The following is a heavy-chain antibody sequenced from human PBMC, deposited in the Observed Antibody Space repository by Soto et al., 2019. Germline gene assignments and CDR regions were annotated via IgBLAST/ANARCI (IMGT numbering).Heavy chain of an antibody. Sequence: GGSLRLSCAASGFTFSNAWMSWVRQAPGKGLEWVGRIKSKTDGGTTDYAAPVKGRFTISRDDSKNTLYLQMNSLKTEDTAVYFCARDPFSQYSPDSSGFINWGPGTMVTVSS. CDR3: ARDPFSQYSPDSSGFIN. CDR2: IKSKTDGGTT. J-gene: IGHJ4*02. CDR1: GFTFSNAW. V-gene: IGHV3-15*01. D-gene: IGHD2-15*01.